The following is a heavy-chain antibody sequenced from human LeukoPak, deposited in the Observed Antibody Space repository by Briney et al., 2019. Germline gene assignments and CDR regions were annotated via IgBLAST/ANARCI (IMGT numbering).Heavy chain of an antibody. D-gene: IGHD3-3*01. Sequence: KASETLSLTCTVSGGSISSYYWSWIRQTPGKGLEWIGYIYYSGSTNYNPSLKSRVTISVDTSKNQFSLKLSSVTAADTAVYYCARQRFLEWYFDYWGQGTLVTVSS. J-gene: IGHJ4*02. CDR1: GGSISSYY. CDR2: IYYSGST. CDR3: ARQRFLEWYFDY. V-gene: IGHV4-59*08.